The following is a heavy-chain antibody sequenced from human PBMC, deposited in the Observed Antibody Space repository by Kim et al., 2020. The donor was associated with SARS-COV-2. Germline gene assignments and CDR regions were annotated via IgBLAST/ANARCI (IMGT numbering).Heavy chain of an antibody. CDR1: GGSISSSSYY. D-gene: IGHD3-22*01. CDR2: IYYSGST. V-gene: IGHV4-39*01. Sequence: SETLSLTCTVSGGSISSSSYYWGWIRQPPGKGLEWIGSIYYSGSTYYNPSLKSRVTISVDTSKNQFSLKLSSVTAADTAVYYCARLPDYYDRIYNWFDPWGQGTLVTVSS. J-gene: IGHJ5*02. CDR3: ARLPDYYDRIYNWFDP.